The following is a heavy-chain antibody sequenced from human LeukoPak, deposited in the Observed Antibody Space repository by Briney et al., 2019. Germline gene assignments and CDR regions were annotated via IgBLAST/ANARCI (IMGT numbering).Heavy chain of an antibody. CDR2: MNPHSENT. Sequence: ASVKVSCKASGYTFTNYDIYWVRQATGQGLEWMGWMNPHSENTGYAQKFQGRVTMTRNTSINTAYMELSSLRSEDTAVYYCARNTENFYYNYMDVWGKGTTVTVSS. CDR1: GYTFTNYD. V-gene: IGHV1-8*01. CDR3: ARNTENFYYNYMDV. J-gene: IGHJ6*03.